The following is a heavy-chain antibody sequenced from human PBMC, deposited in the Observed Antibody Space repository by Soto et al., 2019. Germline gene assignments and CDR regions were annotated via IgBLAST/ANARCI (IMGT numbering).Heavy chain of an antibody. CDR1: GFPFTTSA. Sequence: GASVKVSCKASGFPFTTSAVQWVRQARGQGLEWMGWISAYNGNTNYAQKLQGRVTMTTDTSTSTAYMELRSLRSDDTAVYYCARVDYGDYALYYYYGMDVWGQGTTVTVSS. CDR2: ISAYNGNT. D-gene: IGHD4-17*01. CDR3: ARVDYGDYALYYYYGMDV. J-gene: IGHJ6*02. V-gene: IGHV1-18*01.